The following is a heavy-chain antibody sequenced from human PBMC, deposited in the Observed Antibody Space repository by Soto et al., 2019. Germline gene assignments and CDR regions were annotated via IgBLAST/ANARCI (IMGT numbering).Heavy chain of an antibody. J-gene: IGHJ4*02. D-gene: IGHD6-6*01. CDR2: IYSGGST. V-gene: IGHV3-66*01. CDR1: GFTVSSNY. Sequence: PGGSLRLSCAASGFTVSSNYMGWVRQAPGKGLEWVSVIYSGGSTYYADSVKGRFTISRDNSKNTLYLQMNSLRAEDTAVYYCAKISSQGAYFDYWGQGTLVTVSS. CDR3: AKISSQGAYFDY.